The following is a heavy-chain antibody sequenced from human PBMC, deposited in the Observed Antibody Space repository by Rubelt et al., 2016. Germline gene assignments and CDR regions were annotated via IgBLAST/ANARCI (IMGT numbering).Heavy chain of an antibody. D-gene: IGHD3-10*01. CDR2: IDPSDYYT. CDR3: ARIPGSGSSEINWFDP. CDR1: GYSFTSYW. V-gene: IGHV5-10-1*03. Sequence: EVQLVRSGAEVKKPGESLRISCKGSGYSFTSYWISWVRQMPGKGLEWMGRIDPSDYYTNYSPSSQGNVPISADKSISTAYLQWSSLKASDTAMYYCARIPGSGSSEINWFDPWGQGTLVTVSS. J-gene: IGHJ5*02.